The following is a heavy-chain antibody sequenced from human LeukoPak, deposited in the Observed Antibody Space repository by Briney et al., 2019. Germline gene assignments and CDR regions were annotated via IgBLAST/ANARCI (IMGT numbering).Heavy chain of an antibody. J-gene: IGHJ4*02. CDR3: ARDQGEMATIPDY. D-gene: IGHD5-24*01. V-gene: IGHV1-2*02. Sequence: GASVKVSCKASGYTFTGYYMHWVRQAPGQGLEWMGWINPNSDGTNYAQKFQGRVTMTRDTSIATAYMELSRLRSDDTAVYYCARDQGEMATIPDYWGQGTLVTVSS. CDR2: INPNSDGT. CDR1: GYTFTGYY.